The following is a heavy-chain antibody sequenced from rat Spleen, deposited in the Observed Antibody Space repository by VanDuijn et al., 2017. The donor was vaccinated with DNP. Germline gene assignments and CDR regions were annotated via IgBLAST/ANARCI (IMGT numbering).Heavy chain of an antibody. Sequence: EVQLVESGGGLVQTGRSMTLSCTASGFTFSRFPMAWVRQAPTKGLEWVATISSGGGDTYYRDSVKGRFTISRDNAKSTLYLQMNSLRSEDTATYYCARGGRSYFDYWGQGVMVTVSS. V-gene: IGHV5-46*01. CDR1: GFTFSRFP. J-gene: IGHJ2*01. CDR2: ISSGGGDT. CDR3: ARGGRSYFDY. D-gene: IGHD1-11*01.